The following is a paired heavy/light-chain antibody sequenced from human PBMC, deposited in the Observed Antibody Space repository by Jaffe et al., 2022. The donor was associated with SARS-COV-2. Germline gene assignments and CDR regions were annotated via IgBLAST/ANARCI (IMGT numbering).Heavy chain of an antibody. CDR1: GYTFNDYY. CDR2: INPSGSAP. Sequence: QVQLVQSGAEVKEPGASVKVSCKTSGYTFNDYYMHWVRQAPGQGFEWMGIINPSGSAPTYAQRFQGRVTMTTDTSTSTFYMEVSSLRSEDTAVYYCARDSFHYQGFDYWGQGTLVTVSS. J-gene: IGHJ4*02. CDR3: ARDSFHYQGFDY. D-gene: IGHD2-2*01. V-gene: IGHV1-46*02.
Light chain of an antibody. CDR2: WAS. J-gene: IGKJ1*01. CDR1: QSVLDSSNNKNY. Sequence: DIVMTQSPDSLAVSLGERASINCKSSQSVLDSSNNKNYLAWYQQKPGQPPKLLIYWASSRDSGVPGRFSGSGSGTDFTLTISSLQAEDVAVYYCQQYYSNPRTFGQGTKVEIK. CDR3: QQYYSNPRT. V-gene: IGKV4-1*01.